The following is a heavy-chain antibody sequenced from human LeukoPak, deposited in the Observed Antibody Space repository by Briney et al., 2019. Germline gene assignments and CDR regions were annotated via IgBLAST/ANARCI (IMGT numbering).Heavy chain of an antibody. CDR2: IYPGDSDT. CDR1: GYTFSSYW. Sequence: GESLRISCKGSGYTFSSYWIGWVRQMPGKGLEWMGIIYPGDSDTRYSPSLQGQVTISVDTSIGTAYLQWRSLKASDTAIYYCARQNDFRLDYWGQGTLVTVSS. J-gene: IGHJ4*02. D-gene: IGHD3-3*01. V-gene: IGHV5-51*01. CDR3: ARQNDFRLDY.